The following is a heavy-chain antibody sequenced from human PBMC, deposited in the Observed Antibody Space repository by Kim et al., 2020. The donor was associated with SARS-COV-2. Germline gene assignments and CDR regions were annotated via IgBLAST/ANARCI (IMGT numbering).Heavy chain of an antibody. CDR1: GFTFSSYS. CDR3: ARDPYYYDSSGYYYGLFDY. V-gene: IGHV3-21*01. D-gene: IGHD3-22*01. Sequence: GGSLRLSCAASGFTFSSYSMNWVRQAPGKGLEWVSSISSSSSYIYYADSVKGRFTISRDNAKNSLYLQMNSLRAEDTAVYYCARDPYYYDSSGYYYGLFDYWGQGTLVTVSS. CDR2: ISSSSSYI. J-gene: IGHJ4*02.